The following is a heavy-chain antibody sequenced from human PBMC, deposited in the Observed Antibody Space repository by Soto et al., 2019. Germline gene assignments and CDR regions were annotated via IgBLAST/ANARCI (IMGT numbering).Heavy chain of an antibody. CDR2: SGNRGNSYTT. Sequence: EVQLVESGGGLVQPGGSLRLSCAASGFSLRDHFMDWVRQAPGKGLEWVGRSGNRGNSYTTKYAAAVEGRFTVSRDESKNSLFLQMNNLRSVHTAVYGCARGYHPFDAWGQGTVVTVSS. D-gene: IGHD1-26*01. V-gene: IGHV3-72*01. CDR3: ARGYHPFDA. J-gene: IGHJ3*01. CDR1: GFSLRDHF.